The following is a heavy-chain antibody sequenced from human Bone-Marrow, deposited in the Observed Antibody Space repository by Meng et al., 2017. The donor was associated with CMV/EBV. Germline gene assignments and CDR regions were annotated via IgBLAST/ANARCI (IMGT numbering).Heavy chain of an antibody. CDR1: GFTFSSYW. J-gene: IGHJ6*02. D-gene: IGHD3-16*01. CDR3: ARCRGGSYYYYGRDV. V-gene: IGHV3-74*01. CDR2: INSDGSST. Sequence: GESLKISCAASGFTFSSYWMHWVRQAPGKGLVWVSRINSDGSSTSYADSVKGRFTISRDNAKNTLYLQMNSLRAEDTAVYYCARCRGGSYYYYGRDVWGQGTTVTVAS.